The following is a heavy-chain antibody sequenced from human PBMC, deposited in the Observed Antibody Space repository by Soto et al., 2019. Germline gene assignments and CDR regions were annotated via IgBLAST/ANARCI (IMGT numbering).Heavy chain of an antibody. V-gene: IGHV3-21*01. D-gene: IGHD6-25*01. J-gene: IGHJ4*02. CDR3: ATIRRSSGWPDY. CDR1: GFTFSNYN. CDR2: IDNSGAYT. Sequence: GGSLRLSCAASGFTFSNYNLNWVRQAPGKGLEWVSSIDNSGAYTYYADSVKGRFTISRDDAESSLYLQMNSLRAEDTAVYFCATIRRSSGWPDYWGQGTQVTVSS.